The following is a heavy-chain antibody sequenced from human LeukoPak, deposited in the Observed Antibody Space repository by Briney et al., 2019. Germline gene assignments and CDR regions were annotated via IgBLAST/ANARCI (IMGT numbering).Heavy chain of an antibody. V-gene: IGHV3-7*03. CDR1: GFTFSGYW. D-gene: IGHD2-21*02. CDR2: IKLDGSET. CDR3: ARGVGAWGGDEYYFDY. Sequence: GGSLRLSCAASGFTFSGYWMNWVRQAPGKGLEWVANIKLDGSETHYADSVEGRFTISRDNARNSLYLQMHSLRVEDTAVYYCARGVGAWGGDEYYFDYWGQGTLVTVPS. J-gene: IGHJ4*02.